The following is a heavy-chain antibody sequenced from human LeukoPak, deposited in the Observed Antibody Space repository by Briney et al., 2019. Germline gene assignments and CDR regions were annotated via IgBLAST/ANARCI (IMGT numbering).Heavy chain of an antibody. CDR2: IYYSGST. V-gene: IGHV4-31*03. Sequence: SQTLALTCTVSGGSISSGGYYWRWIRQHPGKGLEWIGYIYYSGSTYYNPSLKSRVTISVDTSKNQFSLKLSSVTAADTAVYYCARYHRSSWLFDYWGQGTLVTVSS. J-gene: IGHJ4*02. CDR1: GGSISSGGYY. D-gene: IGHD6-13*01. CDR3: ARYHRSSWLFDY.